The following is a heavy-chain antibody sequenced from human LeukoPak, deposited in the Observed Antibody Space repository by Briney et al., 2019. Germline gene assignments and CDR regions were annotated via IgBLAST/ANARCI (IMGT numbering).Heavy chain of an antibody. CDR3: ARAVRAVAGFWDY. V-gene: IGHV4-59*11. J-gene: IGHJ4*02. D-gene: IGHD6-19*01. Sequence: SETLFLTCTVSDGSISSHYWSWVRQPPGKELEWIGYIYYRGNTNYNPSLKSRVTISVDTSKNQLSLKLISVTAADTAVYYCARAVRAVAGFWDYWGQGTLVTVSS. CDR2: IYYRGNT. CDR1: DGSISSHY.